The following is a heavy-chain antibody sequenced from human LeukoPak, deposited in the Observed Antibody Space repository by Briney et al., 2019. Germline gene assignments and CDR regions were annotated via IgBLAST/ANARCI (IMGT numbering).Heavy chain of an antibody. V-gene: IGHV1-8*01. Sequence: ASVKVSCKASGYTFTSYDINWVRQATGQGLEWMGWMNPNSGNTGYAQKFQGRVTMTRNTSISTACMELSSLRSEDTAVYYCARGLDCSGGSWCFYYYYYGMDVWGQGTTVTVSS. D-gene: IGHD2-15*01. CDR1: GYTFTSYD. CDR3: ARGLDCSGGSWCFYYYYYGMDV. J-gene: IGHJ6*02. CDR2: MNPNSGNT.